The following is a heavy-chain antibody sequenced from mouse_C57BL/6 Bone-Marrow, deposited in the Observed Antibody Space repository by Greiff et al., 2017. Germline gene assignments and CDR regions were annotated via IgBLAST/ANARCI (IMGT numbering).Heavy chain of an antibody. CDR1: GFTFSDYY. CDR3: ARDFPTVGMDY. CDR2: INYDGSST. V-gene: IGHV5-16*01. D-gene: IGHD4-1*02. Sequence: EVQRVESEGGLVQPGSSMKLSCTASGFTFSDYYMAWVRQVPEKGLEWVANINYDGSSTYYLDSLKSRFIISRDNAKNILYLQMSSLKSEDTATYYCARDFPTVGMDYWGQGTSVTVSS. J-gene: IGHJ4*01.